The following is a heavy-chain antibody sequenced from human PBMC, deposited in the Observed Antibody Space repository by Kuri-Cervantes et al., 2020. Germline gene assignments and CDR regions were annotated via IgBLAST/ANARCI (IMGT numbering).Heavy chain of an antibody. CDR1: VGTFSSYA. CDR3: ARDSPGIVLMVYATLQIDAFDI. CDR2: IIPIFGTA. V-gene: IGHV1-69*05. Sequence: SVKVSCKASVGTFSSYAISWVRQAPGQGLEWMGGIIPIFGTANYAQKFQCRVTITTDESTSTAYMELRSLRSDDTAVYYCARDSPGIVLMVYATLQIDAFDIWGQGTMVTVSS. J-gene: IGHJ3*02. D-gene: IGHD2-8*01.